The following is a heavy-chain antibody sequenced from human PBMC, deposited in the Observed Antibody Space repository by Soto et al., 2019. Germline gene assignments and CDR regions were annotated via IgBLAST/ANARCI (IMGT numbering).Heavy chain of an antibody. V-gene: IGHV4-30-4*01. CDR2: IYYSGST. CDR1: GGSISSGDYY. Sequence: PSETLSLTCTVSGGSISSGDYYWKWIRQPPGKGLEWIGYIYYSGSTYYNPSLKSRVTISVDTSKNQFSLKLSSVTAADTAVYYCARGYSYGQFDYWGQGTLVTVPQ. J-gene: IGHJ4*02. D-gene: IGHD5-18*01. CDR3: ARGYSYGQFDY.